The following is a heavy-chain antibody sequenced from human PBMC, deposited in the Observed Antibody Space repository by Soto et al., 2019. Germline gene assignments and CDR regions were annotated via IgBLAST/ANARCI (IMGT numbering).Heavy chain of an antibody. V-gene: IGHV3-30*18. D-gene: IGHD1-1*01. CDR3: AKEGPITNWYFDY. J-gene: IGHJ4*02. CDR2: ISYDGNLA. CDR1: GFTFSSHG. Sequence: QVELVESGGGVVQPGRSLRLSCAASGFTFSSHGMHWVRQAPGKGLEWVAVISYDGNLAYYADSVKGRFTISRDNSKNTLYLQMNSLRTEDTAIYYCAKEGPITNWYFDYWGQGTLVTVSS.